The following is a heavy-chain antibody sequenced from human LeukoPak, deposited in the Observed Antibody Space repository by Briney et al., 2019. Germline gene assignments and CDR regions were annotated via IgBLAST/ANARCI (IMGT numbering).Heavy chain of an antibody. CDR3: ARDLKSYYIAALSYYYYMDV. V-gene: IGHV6-1*01. J-gene: IGHJ6*03. CDR1: GDSVSSNSAA. D-gene: IGHD6-6*01. CDR2: TYYRSKWYN. Sequence: SQTLSLTCAISGDSVSSNSAAWNWIRQSPSRGLEWLGRTYYRSKWYNDYAVSVKSRITINPDTSKNQFSLQLNSVTPEDTAVYYCARDLKSYYIAALSYYYYMDVWGKGTTVTVSS.